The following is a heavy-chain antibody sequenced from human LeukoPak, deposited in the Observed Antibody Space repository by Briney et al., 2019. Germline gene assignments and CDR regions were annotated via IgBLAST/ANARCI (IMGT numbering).Heavy chain of an antibody. CDR1: GFTFNTYN. CDR2: ISSNSEFI. CDR3: ARESGGSGYFFDS. D-gene: IGHD3-3*01. Sequence: GGSLRLSCAASGFTFNTYNMNWVRQAPGKGLEWVSSISSNSEFIFYADSVKGRFTISRDNAKNSLYLQMHSLRAEDTAVYYCARESGGSGYFFDSWGQGALVTVSS. V-gene: IGHV3-21*01. J-gene: IGHJ4*02.